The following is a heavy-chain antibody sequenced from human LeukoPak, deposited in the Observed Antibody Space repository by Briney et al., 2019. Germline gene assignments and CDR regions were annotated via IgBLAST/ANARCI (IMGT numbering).Heavy chain of an antibody. CDR2: IYYSGSN. CDR1: GGSISSYY. CDR3: ARGGIQLWFDAFDI. V-gene: IGHV4-59*01. J-gene: IGHJ3*02. Sequence: SETLSFTCTVSGGSISSYYWSWIRQPPGKGLEWIGYIYYSGSNNYNPSLKSRVTIPVDTSKNQFSLKLSSVTAADTAVYYCARGGIQLWFDAFDIWGQGTMVTVSS. D-gene: IGHD5-18*01.